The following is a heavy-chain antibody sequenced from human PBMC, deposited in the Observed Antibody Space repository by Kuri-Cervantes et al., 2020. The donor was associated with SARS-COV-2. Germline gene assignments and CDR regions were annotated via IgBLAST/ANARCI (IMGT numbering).Heavy chain of an antibody. CDR1: GFTFSSYA. Sequence: GESLKISCAASGFTFSSYAMSWVRQAPGKGLEWVSAISGSGGSTYYADSVKGRFTVSRDNAKNTVYLQMSSLGDDDTAVYYCARDYRTRANSWLHDYAPMDVWGQGTTVTVSS. CDR3: ARDYRTRANSWLHDYAPMDV. J-gene: IGHJ6*02. D-gene: IGHD4-17*01. CDR2: ISGSGGST. V-gene: IGHV3-23*01.